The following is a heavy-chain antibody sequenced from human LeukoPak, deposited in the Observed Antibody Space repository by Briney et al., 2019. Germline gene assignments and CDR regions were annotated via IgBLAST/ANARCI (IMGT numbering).Heavy chain of an antibody. CDR1: GFTFTRYA. CDR3: ARDYYASGSPNDY. CDR2: ISGSGGST. Sequence: GGSLRLSCAASGFTFTRYAMRWVRQAPGKGLEGVSAISGSGGSTYYADSVKGRFTISRDKSKNTLYLQMDSRRAEDTAVYYCARDYYASGSPNDYWGQGTLVTVSS. V-gene: IGHV3-23*01. D-gene: IGHD3-10*01. J-gene: IGHJ4*02.